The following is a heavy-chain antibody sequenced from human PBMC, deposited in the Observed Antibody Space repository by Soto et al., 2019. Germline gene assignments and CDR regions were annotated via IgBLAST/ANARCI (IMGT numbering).Heavy chain of an antibody. D-gene: IGHD3-9*01. CDR3: AKDKSDWLSIFDY. CDR2: ISGSGGST. V-gene: IGHV3-23*01. J-gene: IGHJ4*02. Sequence: TGGSLRLSCAASGFTFSSYAMSWVRQAPGKGLEWVSAISGSGGSTYYADSVKGRFTISRDNSKNTLYLQMNSLRAEDTAVYYCAKDKSDWLSIFDYWGQGTLVTVSS. CDR1: GFTFSSYA.